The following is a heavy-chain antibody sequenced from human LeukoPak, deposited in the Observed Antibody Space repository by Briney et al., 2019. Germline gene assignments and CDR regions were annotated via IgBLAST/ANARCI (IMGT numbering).Heavy chain of an antibody. J-gene: IGHJ3*02. Sequence: PGGSLRLSCAASGFTFSCYRMHWVREAPGRALEWVALISYDGSNKYFADSVKGRFTISRDNSKNTLYLQMHSLRAEDTAVYYCTRDWTARSNAFDIWGQGTMVTVSS. CDR3: TRDWTARSNAFDI. V-gene: IGHV3-30*03. D-gene: IGHD3/OR15-3a*01. CDR2: ISYDGSNK. CDR1: GFTFSCYR.